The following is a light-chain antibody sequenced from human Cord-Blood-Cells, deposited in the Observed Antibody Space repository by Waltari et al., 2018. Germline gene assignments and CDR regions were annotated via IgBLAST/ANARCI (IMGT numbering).Light chain of an antibody. J-gene: IGLJ2*01. CDR2: DVS. CDR3: SSYTSSSTLEV. V-gene: IGLV2-14*01. Sequence: QSALTQPASVSGSPGQSITISCTGTSLDVGGYNYFPWYQQHPGKAPKLMIYDVSNRPSGVSNRFSGSKSGNTASLTISGLQAEDEADYYCSSYTSSSTLEVFGGGTKLTVL. CDR1: SLDVGGYNY.